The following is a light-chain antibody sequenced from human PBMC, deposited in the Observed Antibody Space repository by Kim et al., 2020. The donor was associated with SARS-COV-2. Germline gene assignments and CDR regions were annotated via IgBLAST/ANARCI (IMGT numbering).Light chain of an antibody. CDR1: SLRSYY. CDR3: NSRDSNDYVV. J-gene: IGLJ2*01. CDR2: GKD. V-gene: IGLV3-19*01. Sequence: VALGQTVRITCQGDSLRSYYATWYQQKPGQAPNVVIYGKDSRPAGVPDRFSGSSSGNTAYLTITGTQAGDEADYYCNSRDSNDYVVFGGGTKVTVL.